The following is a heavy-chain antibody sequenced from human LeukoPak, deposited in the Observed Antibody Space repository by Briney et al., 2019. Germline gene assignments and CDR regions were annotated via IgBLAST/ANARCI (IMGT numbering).Heavy chain of an antibody. V-gene: IGHV3-74*01. CDR3: ARGRYYGMDV. CDR2: VNSDGSST. Sequence: GGSLRLSCAASGFTFTSYWMHWVRQAPGKGLVWVSRVNSDGSSTTYADSVKGRFTIPRDNAKNTLYLQMNSLRAEDTAVYYCARGRYYGMDVWGQGTTVTVSS. J-gene: IGHJ6*02. CDR1: GFTFTSYW.